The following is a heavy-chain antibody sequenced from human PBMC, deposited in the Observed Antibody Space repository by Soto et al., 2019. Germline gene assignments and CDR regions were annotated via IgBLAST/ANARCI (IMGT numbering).Heavy chain of an antibody. V-gene: IGHV1-18*01. CDR1: GYTFTSYG. D-gene: IGHD3-3*01. J-gene: IGHJ6*03. CDR2: ISAYNGNT. Sequence: QVQLVQSGAEVKKPGASVKVSCKASGYTFTSYGISWVRQAPGQGLEWMGWISAYNGNTNYAQKLQGRVTMTTDTSTGTAYMELRSLRSDDTAVYYCARDRNDFWSGYPNYYYYYYMDVWGKGTTVTVSS. CDR3: ARDRNDFWSGYPNYYYYYYMDV.